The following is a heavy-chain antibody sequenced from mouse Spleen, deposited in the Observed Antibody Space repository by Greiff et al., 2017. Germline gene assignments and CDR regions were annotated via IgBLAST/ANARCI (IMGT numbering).Heavy chain of an antibody. Sequence: EVKLVESGGGLVKPGGSLKLSCAASGFTFSDYGMHWVRQAPEKGLEWVAYISSGSSTIYYADTVKGRFTISRDNAKNTLFLQMTSLRSEDTAMYYCARGYGSSLYYFDYWGQGTTLTVSS. CDR3: ARGYGSSLYYFDY. J-gene: IGHJ2*01. CDR1: GFTFSDYG. V-gene: IGHV5-17*01. D-gene: IGHD1-1*01. CDR2: ISSGSSTI.